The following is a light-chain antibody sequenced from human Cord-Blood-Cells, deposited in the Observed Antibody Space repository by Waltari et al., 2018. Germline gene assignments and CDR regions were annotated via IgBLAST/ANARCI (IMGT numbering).Light chain of an antibody. J-gene: IGLJ1*01. CDR2: EVS. CDR3: CSYAGSSTYV. Sequence: QSALTQPASVSGSPGQSITISCTGTSSDVGSYNLVSWYQQHPGKAPKLMIYEVSKRPSGVSNRVSGSKSGNTASLTSSGLQAEDEADYYCCSYAGSSTYVFGTGTKVTVL. V-gene: IGLV2-23*02. CDR1: SSDVGSYNL.